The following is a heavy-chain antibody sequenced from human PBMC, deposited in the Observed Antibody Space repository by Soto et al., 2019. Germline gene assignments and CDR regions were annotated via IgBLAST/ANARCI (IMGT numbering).Heavy chain of an antibody. CDR1: GGTFSSYA. CDR2: IIPIFGTA. V-gene: IGHV1-69*01. J-gene: IGHJ5*02. Sequence: QVQLVQSGAEVKKPGSSVKVSCKASGGTFSSYAISWVRQAPGQGLEWMGGIIPIFGTANYAQKFQGRVTITADESTSTAYMELSSLRSEDTAVYYCARSRGSGGSFQPLNLNWFHPWGQGTLVTVSS. CDR3: ARSRGSGGSFQPLNLNWFHP. D-gene: IGHD2-15*01.